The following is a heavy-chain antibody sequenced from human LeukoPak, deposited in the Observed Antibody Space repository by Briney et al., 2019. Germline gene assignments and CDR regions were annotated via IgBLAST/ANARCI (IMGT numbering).Heavy chain of an antibody. CDR3: ARSEYSYGADAFDI. CDR2: IYTSGST. D-gene: IGHD5-18*01. CDR1: GGSISSGSYY. V-gene: IGHV4-61*02. J-gene: IGHJ3*02. Sequence: SETLSLTCTVSGGSISSGSYYWSWIRQPAGKGLEWIGRIYTSGSTNYNPSLKSRVTMSVDTSKNQFSLKLSSVTAADTAVYYCARSEYSYGADAFDIWGQGTMVTVSS.